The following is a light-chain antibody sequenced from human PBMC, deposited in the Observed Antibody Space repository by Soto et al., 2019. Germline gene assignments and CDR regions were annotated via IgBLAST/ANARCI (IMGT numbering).Light chain of an antibody. J-gene: IGKJ1*01. CDR2: WAP. CDR1: QSVLYSSNNKNS. V-gene: IGKV4-1*01. CDR3: QQSGISLQT. Sequence: DIVVTQSPDFLAVSLGERATINCKPSQSVLYSSNNKNSLAWYQQKPGQPPKLLIYWAPTRESGVPDRFSGSGSGTDFTRNISGLQAADVAVYCCQQSGISLQTFCQGTKVEIK.